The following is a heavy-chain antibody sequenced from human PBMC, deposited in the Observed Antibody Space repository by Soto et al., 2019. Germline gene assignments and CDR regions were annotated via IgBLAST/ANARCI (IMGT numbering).Heavy chain of an antibody. J-gene: IGHJ3*02. CDR2: ISAYNGNT. Sequence: ASVKVSCKASGYTFTSYGISWVRQAPGQGLEWMGWISAYNGNTNYAQKLQGRVTMTTDTSTSTAYMELRSLRSDDTAVYYCARDRLVEWQWHVRDHCDICGQRTM. CDR3: ARDRLVEWQWHVRDHCDI. CDR1: GYTFTSYG. D-gene: IGHD6-19*01. V-gene: IGHV1-18*01.